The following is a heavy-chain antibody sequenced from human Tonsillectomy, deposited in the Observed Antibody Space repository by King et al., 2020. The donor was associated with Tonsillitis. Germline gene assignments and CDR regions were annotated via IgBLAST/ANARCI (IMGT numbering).Heavy chain of an antibody. CDR1: GYTFIGYY. V-gene: IGHV1-2*02. D-gene: IGHD6-19*01. CDR3: ASRSQYTSCWYQFEH. CDR2: INPNTGDT. Sequence: VQLVESGAEVKKPGASVKVSCKASGYTFIGYYMHWVRQAPGQGLEYMGWINPNTGDTNYAQKFQGRVTMTRDTSITTAYMDLRRLRSDDTAVYYCASRSQYTSCWYQFEHWGQGSLVTVSS. J-gene: IGHJ4*02.